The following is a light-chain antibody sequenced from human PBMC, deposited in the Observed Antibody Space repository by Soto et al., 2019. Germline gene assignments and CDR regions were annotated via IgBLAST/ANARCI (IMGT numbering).Light chain of an antibody. CDR3: GAWDSSLSVVL. CDR1: SSNVGSHY. Sequence: QSVLTQPPSVSAAPGERVTISCFGTSSNVGSHYVSWYQQFPRTAPKLLIYDDHKRPSGIPDRFSGSKSGTSATLDITGLQTGDEADYYCGAWDSSLSVVLFGGGTQLTVL. CDR2: DDH. J-gene: IGLJ2*01. V-gene: IGLV1-51*01.